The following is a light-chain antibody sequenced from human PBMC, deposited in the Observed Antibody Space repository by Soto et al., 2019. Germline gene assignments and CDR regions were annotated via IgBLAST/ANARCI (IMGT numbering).Light chain of an antibody. J-gene: IGLJ2*01. CDR3: QAWDSSTVI. CDR1: KLENKY. CDR2: QDT. Sequence: SYELSQPPSVSVSPGQTASITCSGDKLENKYASWYQQKPGQSPALVMYQDTKRPSGIPERFSGSKSGNTATLTISGTQAMDEADYYSQAWDSSTVIFGGGTKLTVL. V-gene: IGLV3-1*01.